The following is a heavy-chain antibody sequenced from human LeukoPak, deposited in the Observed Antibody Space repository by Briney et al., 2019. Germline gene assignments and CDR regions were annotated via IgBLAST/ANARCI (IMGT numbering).Heavy chain of an antibody. CDR2: IYHSGST. CDR3: ARESCSSTSCYNWFDP. V-gene: IGHV4-30-2*01. CDR1: GGSISSGGYY. Sequence: SETLSLTCTVSGGSISSGGYYWSWIRQPPGKGLEWIGYIYHSGSTYYNPSLKSRVTISVDRSKNQFSLKLSSVTAADTAVYYCARESCSSTSCYNWFDPWGQGTLVTVSS. J-gene: IGHJ5*02. D-gene: IGHD2-2*01.